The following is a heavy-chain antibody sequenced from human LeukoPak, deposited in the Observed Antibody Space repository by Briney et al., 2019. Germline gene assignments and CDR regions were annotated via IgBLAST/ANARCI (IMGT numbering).Heavy chain of an antibody. CDR1: GVSMRGAY. D-gene: IGHD4-17*01. Sequence: PSETLSLTCTVSGVSMRGAYWSWIRQPPGKGLEWIGYVFFEGNTRYNPSLTSRLTISADTSRSQFSLKLNSVTAADTAVYYCARMSEIGDYVGFDPWGQGTLVTVSS. V-gene: IGHV4-59*08. CDR2: VFFEGNT. CDR3: ARMSEIGDYVGFDP. J-gene: IGHJ5*02.